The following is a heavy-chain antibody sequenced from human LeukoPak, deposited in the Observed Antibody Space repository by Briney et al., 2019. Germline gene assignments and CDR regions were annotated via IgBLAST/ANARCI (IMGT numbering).Heavy chain of an antibody. Sequence: GGSPRLSCAASGFTFSDYYMSWIRQAPGKGLEWVSYISSSGSTIYYADSVKGRFTISRDNAKNSLYLQMNSLRAEDTAVYYCARFRSSVSSGWYLYYYMDVWGKGTTVTVSS. V-gene: IGHV3-11*04. J-gene: IGHJ6*03. D-gene: IGHD6-19*01. CDR3: ARFRSSVSSGWYLYYYMDV. CDR2: ISSSGSTI. CDR1: GFTFSDYY.